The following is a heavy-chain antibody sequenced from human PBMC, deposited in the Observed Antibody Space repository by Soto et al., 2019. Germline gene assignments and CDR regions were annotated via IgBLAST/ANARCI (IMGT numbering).Heavy chain of an antibody. J-gene: IGHJ5*02. D-gene: IGHD3-10*01. CDR1: GYSFTSYW. CDR3: ARRVRYYGSGSYSDWFDP. V-gene: IGHV5-51*01. CDR2: IYPGDSDT. Sequence: LGESLKISCHGSGYSFTSYWIGWVRQMPGKGLEWMGIIYPGDSDTRYSPSFQRQVTISADKSISTAYLQWSSLKASDTAMYYCARRVRYYGSGSYSDWFDPWGQGTLVTVSS.